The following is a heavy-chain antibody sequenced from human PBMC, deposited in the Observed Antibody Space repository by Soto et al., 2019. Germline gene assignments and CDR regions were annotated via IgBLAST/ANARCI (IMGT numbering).Heavy chain of an antibody. D-gene: IGHD4-4*01. CDR1: GFTFTSYD. V-gene: IGHV3-30*03. J-gene: IGHJ6*02. CDR3: ARSRDGYSFYFYYGMDG. CDR2: ILHDGSAE. Sequence: QVQLVESGGGVVQPGRSLRLSCAASGFTFTSYDMHWVRQAPGKGLEWMALILHDGSAEYYADSVKGRFTISRDNSKNTLYLQMNSLRAEDTSVYYCARSRDGYSFYFYYGMDGWGQWTTVTVSS.